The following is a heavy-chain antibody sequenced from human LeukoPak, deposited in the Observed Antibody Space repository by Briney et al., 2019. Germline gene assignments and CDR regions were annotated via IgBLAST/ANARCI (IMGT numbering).Heavy chain of an antibody. CDR2: IDSSGHT. CDR1: GFTVSSRY. V-gene: IGHV3-66*01. D-gene: IGHD6-19*01. CDR3: ARDLVGSSGWWDFDS. Sequence: GGSLRLSCAASGFTVSSRYMSWVRQAPGKGLEWVSAIDSSGHTYYADSVKGRFTISRDNSKNKLHLQINSLRAEDTAVYYCARDLVGSSGWWDFDSWGQGTLVTVSS. J-gene: IGHJ4*02.